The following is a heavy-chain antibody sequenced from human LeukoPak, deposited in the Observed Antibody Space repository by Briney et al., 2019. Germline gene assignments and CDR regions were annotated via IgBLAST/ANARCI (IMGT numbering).Heavy chain of an antibody. CDR3: TRGSIAYYYMDV. D-gene: IGHD3-22*01. Sequence: PSETLSLTCTVSGGSISSYYWSWIRQPPGKGVEWIGNIYYSGSTNYNPSLKSRVTISVDTSKNQFSLKLSSVTAADTAVYYCTRGSIAYYYMDVWGKGTTVTISS. V-gene: IGHV4-59*01. CDR2: IYYSGST. CDR1: GGSISSYY. J-gene: IGHJ6*03.